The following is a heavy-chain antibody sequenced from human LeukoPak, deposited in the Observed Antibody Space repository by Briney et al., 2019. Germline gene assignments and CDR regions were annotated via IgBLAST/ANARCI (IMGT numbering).Heavy chain of an antibody. Sequence: GGSLRLSCAASGFTFSSYSMNWVRQAPGKGLEWVSSISSSSSYIYYADSVKGRFTISRDNAKNSLYLQMNSLRAEDTAVYYCARDIPSQAYYYDSSGFFDYWGQGTLVTVSS. D-gene: IGHD3-22*01. CDR2: ISSSSSYI. CDR1: GFTFSSYS. V-gene: IGHV3-21*01. CDR3: ARDIPSQAYYYDSSGFFDY. J-gene: IGHJ4*02.